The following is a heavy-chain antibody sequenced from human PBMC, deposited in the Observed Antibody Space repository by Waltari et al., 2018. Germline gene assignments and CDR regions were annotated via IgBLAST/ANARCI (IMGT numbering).Heavy chain of an antibody. J-gene: IGHJ4*02. D-gene: IGHD3-9*01. CDR1: GFTFCTHA. V-gene: IGHV3-23*01. Sequence: ELQLLEAGGGLVQPGGSLRLPCGASGFTFCTHAIDWVRQAPGKGLEWVSAISGSGDSVFYAESVKGRFTVSRDNSKNTLFLEMNSLRAEDTAVYFCARDWRRSLEYLDWLLFALDYWGQGTLVTVSS. CDR2: ISGSGDSV. CDR3: ARDWRRSLEYLDWLLFALDY.